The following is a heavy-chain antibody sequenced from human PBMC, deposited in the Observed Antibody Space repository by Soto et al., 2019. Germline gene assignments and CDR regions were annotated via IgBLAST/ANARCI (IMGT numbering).Heavy chain of an antibody. CDR3: AADVGSSGWNLDYYGMDV. D-gene: IGHD6-19*01. V-gene: IGHV1-58*01. CDR2: IVVDSGNT. CDR1: GITFITSA. J-gene: IGHJ6*02. Sequence: GASVKVSCKASGITFITSALQWLRQARGQRLEWIGWIVVDSGNTKYAQDFQERVTITREMSTSTVYMELSSLRSEDTAVYYCAADVGSSGWNLDYYGMDVWGQGTAVTVSS.